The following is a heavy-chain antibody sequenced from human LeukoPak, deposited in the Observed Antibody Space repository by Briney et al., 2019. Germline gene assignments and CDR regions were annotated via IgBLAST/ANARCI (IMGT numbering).Heavy chain of an antibody. D-gene: IGHD1-26*01. CDR2: IYYSGST. Sequence: SETLSLTCAVYGGSFSGYYWSWIRQPPGKGLEWIGSIYYSGSTYYNPSLKSRVTISADTSKNQFSLKVSSVTAADTAVYYCARHRAVGATSEYFDYWGQGILVTVSS. V-gene: IGHV4-34*01. CDR3: ARHRAVGATSEYFDY. J-gene: IGHJ4*02. CDR1: GGSFSGYY.